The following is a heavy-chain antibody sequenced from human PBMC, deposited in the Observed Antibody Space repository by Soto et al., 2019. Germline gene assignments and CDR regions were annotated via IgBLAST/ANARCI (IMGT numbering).Heavy chain of an antibody. D-gene: IGHD3-10*01. Sequence: SETLSLTCTVSGGSISSYYWSWIRQPPGKGLEWVGYIYYSGSTNYNPSLKSRVTIPVDTSKNQFSLKLSSVTAADTAVYYCARDPADRGDYFDYWGLGTLVTVSS. J-gene: IGHJ4*02. CDR2: IYYSGST. CDR1: GGSISSYY. V-gene: IGHV4-59*01. CDR3: ARDPADRGDYFDY.